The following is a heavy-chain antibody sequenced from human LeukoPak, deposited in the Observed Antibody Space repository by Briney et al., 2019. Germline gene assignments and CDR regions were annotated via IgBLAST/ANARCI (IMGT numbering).Heavy chain of an antibody. CDR3: VPPAAGLHRTISTEYLQD. CDR1: GRCY. D-gene: IGHD6-13*01. J-gene: IGHJ1*01. CDR2: LRTSGSSI. V-gene: IGHV3-48*03. Sequence: AESLSLSCTAAGRCYMNWIHQGRWIGLPGVAGLRTSGSSIDYADSVKGRFTISRDNGKSSVFLQMNSLRVEDTAVYYCVPPAAGLHRTISTEYLQDWGQGTLVTVSS.